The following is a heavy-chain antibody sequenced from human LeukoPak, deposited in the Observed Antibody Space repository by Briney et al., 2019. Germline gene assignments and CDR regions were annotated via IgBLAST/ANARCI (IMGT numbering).Heavy chain of an antibody. J-gene: IGHJ4*02. CDR1: GITFSNYW. V-gene: IGHV3-74*01. Sequence: PGGSLRLSCTASGITFSNYWMHWVRQAPGKGLVWVSRIYTDGSRTNYADSVKGRFTISRDNARNTLILEMNSLTAEDTAVYYCVRDGRGGYPKFDLWGQGALVTVSS. D-gene: IGHD5-12*01. CDR2: IYTDGSRT. CDR3: VRDGRGGYPKFDL.